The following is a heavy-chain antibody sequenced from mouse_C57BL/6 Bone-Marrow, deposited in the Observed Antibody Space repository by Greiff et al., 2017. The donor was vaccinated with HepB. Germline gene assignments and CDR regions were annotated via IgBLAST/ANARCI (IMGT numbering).Heavy chain of an antibody. CDR2: IDPSDSYT. J-gene: IGHJ2*01. D-gene: IGHD2-5*01. CDR1: GYTFTSYW. V-gene: IGHV1-59*01. CDR3: ARTPYYSNYSPFDY. Sequence: VQLKQPGAELVRPGTSVKLSCKASGYTFTSYWMHWVKQRPGQGLEWIGVIDPSDSYTNYNQKFKGKATLTVDTSSSTAYMQLSSLTSEDSAVYYCARTPYYSNYSPFDYWGQGTTLTVSS.